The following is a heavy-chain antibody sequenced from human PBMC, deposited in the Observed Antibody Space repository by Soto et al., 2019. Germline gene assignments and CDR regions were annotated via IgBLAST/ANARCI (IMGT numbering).Heavy chain of an antibody. CDR1: GFTFSSFG. CDR3: AKASWRGYSSAVDH. J-gene: IGHJ4*02. Sequence: PGGSLRLSCAASGFTFSSFGMHWVRQAPGKGLEWVAVMSNDGSNKYYGNSVKGRFTISRDNSKNRLYLQMSSLRAEDTAVYYCAKASWRGYSSAVDHWGQGTLVTVSS. V-gene: IGHV3-30*18. CDR2: MSNDGSNK. D-gene: IGHD3-3*01.